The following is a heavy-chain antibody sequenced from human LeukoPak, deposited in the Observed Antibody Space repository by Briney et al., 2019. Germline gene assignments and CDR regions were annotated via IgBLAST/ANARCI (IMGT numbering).Heavy chain of an antibody. CDR3: ARASGIAAADYYYYMDV. CDR2: IWYDGSNK. Sequence: GGSLRLSCVASGFTFSSYGMHWVRQAPGKGLEWVAVIWYDGSNKYYADSVKGRFTISRDNSKNTMYLQMNSLRAEDTAVYYCARASGIAAADYYYYMDVWGKGTTVTVSS. V-gene: IGHV3-33*01. D-gene: IGHD6-13*01. J-gene: IGHJ6*03. CDR1: GFTFSSYG.